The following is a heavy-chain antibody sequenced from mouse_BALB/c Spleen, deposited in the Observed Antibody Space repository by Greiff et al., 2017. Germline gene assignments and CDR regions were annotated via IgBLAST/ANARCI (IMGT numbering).Heavy chain of an antibody. Sequence: VQLQQPGAELVRPGASVKLSCKASGYTFTSYWINWVKQRPGQGLEWIGNIYPSDSYTNYNQKFKDKATLTVDKSSSTAYMQLSSPTSEDSAVYYCTRRDFYAMDYWGQGTSVTVSS. J-gene: IGHJ4*01. CDR3: TRRDFYAMDY. CDR2: IYPSDSYT. D-gene: IGHD3-3*01. CDR1: GYTFTSYW. V-gene: IGHV1-69*02.